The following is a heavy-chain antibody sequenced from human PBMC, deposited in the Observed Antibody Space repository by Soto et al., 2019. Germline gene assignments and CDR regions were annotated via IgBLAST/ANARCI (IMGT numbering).Heavy chain of an antibody. CDR3: VRDSHGDY. CDR2: IDHDGPT. Sequence: EVQLVESGGGLVQPGGSLRLSCAGSGFIFSNYWMHWVRQAPGKGLEWVSRIDHDGPTDYAASVRGRFTISRDNAENTLYLQMNSLRPEDTVVYYCVRDSHGDYWGQGTLVTVSS. CDR1: GFIFSNYW. J-gene: IGHJ4*02. V-gene: IGHV3-74*01.